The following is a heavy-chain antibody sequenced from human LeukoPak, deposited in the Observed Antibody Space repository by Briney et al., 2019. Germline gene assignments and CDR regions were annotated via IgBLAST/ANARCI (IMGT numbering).Heavy chain of an antibody. CDR1: GYTFASYY. CDR2: INPSGGST. J-gene: IGHJ6*03. D-gene: IGHD3-9*01. CDR3: ARALTISYYMDV. Sequence: ASVKVSCKASGYTFASYYMHWVRQAPGQGLEWMGIINPSGGSTSYAQKFQGRVTMTRDMSTSTVYMELSSLRSEDTAVYYCARALTISYYMDVWGKGTTVTVSS. V-gene: IGHV1-46*01.